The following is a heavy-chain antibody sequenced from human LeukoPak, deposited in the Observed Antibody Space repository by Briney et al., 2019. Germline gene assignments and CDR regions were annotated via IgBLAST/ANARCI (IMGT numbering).Heavy chain of an antibody. V-gene: IGHV4-59*01. CDR1: GGSLSSYQ. Sequence: PSETLLLTFSVSGGSLSSYQWTWIRQPPGKGLEWVGCIQYCESTNYHPSVQSHDTLTVDTSKNQFSLKLSSVTAPDTAVYYCERGRVVPAAMGFDYWGQGTLVTVSS. CDR2: IQYCEST. J-gene: IGHJ4*02. D-gene: IGHD2-2*01. CDR3: ERGRVVPAAMGFDY.